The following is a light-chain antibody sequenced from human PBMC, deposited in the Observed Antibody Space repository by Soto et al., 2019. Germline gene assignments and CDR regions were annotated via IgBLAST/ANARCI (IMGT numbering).Light chain of an antibody. CDR1: QSISNF. J-gene: IGKJ1*01. Sequence: DIQMTQSPSTLSGSVGDRVTITCRASQSISNFLNWYQQKPGKAPNLLIYAASSLQSGVPSRFSGTGSGTDFTLTISSLQPEDFATYYCHQTYSTPWTFGQGTKVDIK. V-gene: IGKV1-39*01. CDR2: AAS. CDR3: HQTYSTPWT.